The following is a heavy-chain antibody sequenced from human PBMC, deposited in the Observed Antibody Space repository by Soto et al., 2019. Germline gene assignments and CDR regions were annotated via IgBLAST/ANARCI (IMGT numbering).Heavy chain of an antibody. J-gene: IGHJ5*02. CDR2: IYHSGST. CDR1: GGSISSSHW. D-gene: IGHD5-12*01. CDR3: ARYSGYEGRFEP. Sequence: QVQLQESGPGLVKPSGTLSLSCTVSGGSISSSHWWSWVRQPPGKGLEWIGEIYHSGSTNYNPSLQSLVTVSVDKSKNQFSLQLNSVTAADTAVYYCARYSGYEGRFEPWGQGTLVTVSS. V-gene: IGHV4-4*02.